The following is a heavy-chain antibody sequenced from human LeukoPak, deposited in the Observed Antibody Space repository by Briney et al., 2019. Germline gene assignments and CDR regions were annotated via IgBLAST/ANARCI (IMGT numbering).Heavy chain of an antibody. CDR3: ATVRGSDWYMDY. V-gene: IGHV3-33*01. CDR2: IWYDGSRD. J-gene: IGHJ4*02. CDR1: GFTFRNYG. Sequence: GTSLRLSCAASGFTFRNYGMNWVRQAPGKGLEWVALIWYDGSRDYYVDFVKGRFTVSRDNSKNTLYLQMKNLRAENTAVYYCATVRGSDWYMDYWGQGTLVTVSS. D-gene: IGHD6-19*01.